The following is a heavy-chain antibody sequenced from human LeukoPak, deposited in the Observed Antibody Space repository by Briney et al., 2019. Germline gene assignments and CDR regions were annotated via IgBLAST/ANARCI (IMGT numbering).Heavy chain of an antibody. J-gene: IGHJ4*02. D-gene: IGHD6-19*01. Sequence: GGSLRLSCAASGFTFSSYAMSWVRQAPGKGLEWVSAISGSGGSTYYADSVKGRFTISRDNANNSLYLQMNSLRAEDTAVYYCARMSGIAVAAIWISYFDYWGQGTLVTVSS. CDR3: ARMSGIAVAAIWISYFDY. V-gene: IGHV3-23*01. CDR1: GFTFSSYA. CDR2: ISGSGGST.